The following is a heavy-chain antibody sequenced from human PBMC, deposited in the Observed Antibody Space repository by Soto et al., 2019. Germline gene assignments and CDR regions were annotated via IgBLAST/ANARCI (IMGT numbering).Heavy chain of an antibody. V-gene: IGHV4-39*01. J-gene: IGHJ3*02. CDR2: IYYSGST. CDR1: GGSISSSSYY. CDR3: ARRGWIQLWLHDAFDI. Sequence: QLKLQESGPGLVKPSETLSLTCTVSGGSISSSSYYWGWIRQPPGKGLEWIGSIYYSGSTYYNPSLKSRVTISVDTSKNQFSLKLSSVTDADTAVYYCARRGWIQLWLHDAFDIWGQGTMVTVSS. D-gene: IGHD5-18*01.